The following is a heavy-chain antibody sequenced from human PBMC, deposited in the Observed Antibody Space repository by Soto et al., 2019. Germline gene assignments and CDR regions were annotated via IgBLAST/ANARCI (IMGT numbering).Heavy chain of an antibody. J-gene: IGHJ3*02. D-gene: IGHD2-15*01. CDR1: GFTFSSYA. CDR3: AKDVVGYCSGGSCDSDAFAI. CDR2: ISGSGGST. Sequence: EVQLLESGGGLVQPGGSLRLSCAASGFTFSSYAMSWVRQAPGKGLEWVSAISGSGGSTYYADSVKGRFTISRDNSKNTLYLQMNSVRAEDTAVYYCAKDVVGYCSGGSCDSDAFAIWGQGTMVTVSS. V-gene: IGHV3-23*01.